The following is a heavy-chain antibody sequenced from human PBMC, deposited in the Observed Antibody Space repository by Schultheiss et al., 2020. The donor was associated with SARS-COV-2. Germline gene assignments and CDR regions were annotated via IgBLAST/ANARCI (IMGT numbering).Heavy chain of an antibody. CDR2: IYYSGST. D-gene: IGHD5-18*01. Sequence: SCTVSGGSISSGGYYWSWIRQHQGKGLEWIGYIYYSGSTYYNPSLKSRVTISVDTSKNQFSLKLSSVTAADTAVYYCARRDLQLWLSYAFDIWGQGTMVTV. CDR1: GGSISSGGYY. V-gene: IGHV4-31*03. J-gene: IGHJ3*02. CDR3: ARRDLQLWLSYAFDI.